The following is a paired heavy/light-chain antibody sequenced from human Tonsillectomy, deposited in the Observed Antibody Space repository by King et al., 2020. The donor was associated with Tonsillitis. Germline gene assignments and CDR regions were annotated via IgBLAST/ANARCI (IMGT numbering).Light chain of an antibody. CDR2: KDS. CDR1: VLLKQY. J-gene: IGLJ1*01. Sequence: SYELTQPPSVSVSPGQTATITCSGDVLLKQYGYWYQQKPGQAPLLVIYKDSERPSGIPERFSGSDSGTTVTLTISGVQAEDEADYYCQSADSSGTYYVFGTGTKVTVL. CDR3: QSADSSGTYYV. V-gene: IGLV3-25*02.
Heavy chain of an antibody. CDR1: IFTFSSFA. J-gene: IGHJ6*02. D-gene: IGHD3-16*01. CDR2: ISYDGRNE. Sequence: QVRLVESGGGVVQPGRSLRLSCAASIFTFSSFAMHWVRQAPGKGLEWVAVISYDGRNEYYADSVKGRFTISRDNSKNTLYLQMNSLRPEDTAVYYCARGRLGELRSYNFRYAMDVWGQGTTVTVSS. CDR3: ARGRLGELRSYNFRYAMDV. V-gene: IGHV3-30*04.